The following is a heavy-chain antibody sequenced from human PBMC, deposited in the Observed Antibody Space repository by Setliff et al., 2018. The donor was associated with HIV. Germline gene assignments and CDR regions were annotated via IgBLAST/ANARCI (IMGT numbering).Heavy chain of an antibody. V-gene: IGHV3-7*03. J-gene: IGHJ4*02. D-gene: IGHD4-17*01. CDR3: TKGVQRLRPYYFDS. CDR1: GLTFSSYW. Sequence: PGGSLRLSCAASGLTFSSYWMGWVRQAPGKGLEWVANTNEDGSEQYYVDSVKGRFTISRDNAKNSLYLQMNTLKVEDTAIYYCTKGVQRLRPYYFDSWGQGTLVTVSS. CDR2: TNEDGSEQ.